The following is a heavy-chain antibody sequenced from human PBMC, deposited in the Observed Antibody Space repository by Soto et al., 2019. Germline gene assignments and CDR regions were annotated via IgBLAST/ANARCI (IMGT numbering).Heavy chain of an antibody. D-gene: IGHD3-3*01. CDR3: TTDPYYDFWSGYYWGYYYGMDV. CDR2: IKSKTDGGTT. Sequence: PGGSLRLSCAASGFTFSNAWMNWVRQAPGKGLEWVGRIKSKTDGGTTDYAAPVKGRFTISRDDSKNTLYLQMNSLKTEDTAVYYCTTDPYYDFWSGYYWGYYYGMDVWGQGTTVTVS. J-gene: IGHJ6*02. V-gene: IGHV3-15*07. CDR1: GFTFSNAW.